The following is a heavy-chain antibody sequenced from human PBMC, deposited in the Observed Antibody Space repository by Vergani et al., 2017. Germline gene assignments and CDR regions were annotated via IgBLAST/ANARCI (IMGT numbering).Heavy chain of an antibody. J-gene: IGHJ4*02. V-gene: IGHV1-69*13. Sequence: QVQLVQSGAEVKKPGSSVKVSCKASGGTFSSYAISWVRQAPGQGLEWMGRIIPIFGTANYAQKFQGRVTITADASTSTAYMELSSLRSEDTAVYYCARDDAGYCSGGSCYSEGNYDYWGQGTLVTVSS. CDR1: GGTFSSYA. CDR3: ARDDAGYCSGGSCYSEGNYDY. CDR2: IIPIFGTA. D-gene: IGHD2-15*01.